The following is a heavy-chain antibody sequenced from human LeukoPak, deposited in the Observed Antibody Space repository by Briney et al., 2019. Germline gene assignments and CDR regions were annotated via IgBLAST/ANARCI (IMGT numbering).Heavy chain of an antibody. J-gene: IGHJ4*02. CDR1: GFWFSNYG. CDR3: AKRDWPYYFDY. V-gene: IGHV3-23*01. D-gene: IGHD3/OR15-3a*01. Sequence: RGSLRLSCAASGFWFSNYGINWVRPAPGKGLARVSVISGNGDDAFYPASVKGRFRISRDNSKNTVYLQRNSLRADDTAVYYCAKRDWPYYFDYWGQGTLVAVSS. CDR2: ISGNGDDA.